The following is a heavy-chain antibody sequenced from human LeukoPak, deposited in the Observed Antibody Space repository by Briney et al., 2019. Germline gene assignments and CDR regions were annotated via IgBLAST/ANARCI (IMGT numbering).Heavy chain of an antibody. Sequence: GGSLRLSCAASGFTFSGSAMHWVRQASGKGLEWVGRIRSKANSYATAYAASVKGRFTISRDDSKNTAYLQMNSLRAEDTAVYYCARQRSYGDYFYYFDYWGQGTLVTVSS. CDR3: ARQRSYGDYFYYFDY. D-gene: IGHD4-17*01. CDR1: GFTFSGSA. CDR2: IRSKANSYAT. V-gene: IGHV3-73*01. J-gene: IGHJ4*02.